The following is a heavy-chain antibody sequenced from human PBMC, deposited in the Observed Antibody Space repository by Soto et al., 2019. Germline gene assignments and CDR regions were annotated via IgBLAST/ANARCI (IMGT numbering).Heavy chain of an antibody. CDR1: GGSISSSSYY. V-gene: IGHV4-39*01. D-gene: IGHD6-13*01. CDR2: IYYSGST. Sequence: SETLSLTCTVSGGSISSSSYYWGWIRQPPGKGLEWIGSIYYSGSTYYNPSLKSRVTISVDTFKNQFSLKLSSVTAADTAVYYCARRTYSSSWYPEHIFDYWGQGTLVTVSS. CDR3: ARRTYSSSWYPEHIFDY. J-gene: IGHJ4*02.